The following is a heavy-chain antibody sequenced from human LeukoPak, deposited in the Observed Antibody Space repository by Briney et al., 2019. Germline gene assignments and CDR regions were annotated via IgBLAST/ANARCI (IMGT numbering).Heavy chain of an antibody. CDR1: GGSISSSSYY. Sequence: SETLSLTCTVSGGSISSSSYYWGWLRQPPGKGLEWIGSIYYSGSTYYNPSLKSRVTISVDTSKNQFSLKLSSVTAADTAVYYCARPYYDYAFDIWGQGTMVTVSS. CDR2: IYYSGST. V-gene: IGHV4-39*07. D-gene: IGHD3-3*01. J-gene: IGHJ3*02. CDR3: ARPYYDYAFDI.